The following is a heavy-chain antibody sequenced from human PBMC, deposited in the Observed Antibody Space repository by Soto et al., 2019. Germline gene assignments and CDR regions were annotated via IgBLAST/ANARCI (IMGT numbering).Heavy chain of an antibody. CDR2: ISGSGGST. D-gene: IGHD3-10*02. CDR1: GFTFSSYA. Sequence: EVQLLESGGGLVQPGGSLRLSCAASGFTFSSYAMSWVRQAPGKGLEWVSAISGSGGSTYYADSVKGRFTISRDNSKTKLYLQMNSLRAEDTAVYYCAKDNDRGVINYFDYWGQGTLVTVSS. CDR3: AKDNDRGVINYFDY. J-gene: IGHJ4*02. V-gene: IGHV3-23*01.